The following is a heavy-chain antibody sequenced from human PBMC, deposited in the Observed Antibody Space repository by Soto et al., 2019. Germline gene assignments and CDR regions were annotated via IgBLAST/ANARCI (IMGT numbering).Heavy chain of an antibody. CDR3: AREMDGYCSSTSCYKKHYFDY. CDR1: GFTFSSYS. D-gene: IGHD2-2*03. CDR2: ISSSSSYI. Sequence: GGSLRLSCEASGFTFSSYSMNWVRQAPGKGLEWVSSISSSSSYIYYADSVKGRFTNSRDNAKNSLYLQMNSLRAEDTAVYYCAREMDGYCSSTSCYKKHYFDYWGQGTLVTVSS. J-gene: IGHJ4*02. V-gene: IGHV3-21*01.